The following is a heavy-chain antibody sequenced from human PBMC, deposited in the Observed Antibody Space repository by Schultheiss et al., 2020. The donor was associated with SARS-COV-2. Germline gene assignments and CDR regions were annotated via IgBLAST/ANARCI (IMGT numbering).Heavy chain of an antibody. CDR3: AREGTYYDFWSGLPYYYGMDV. J-gene: IGHJ6*02. D-gene: IGHD3-3*01. CDR1: GGSFSGYY. CDR2: INHSGST. V-gene: IGHV4-34*01. Sequence: GSLRLSCAVSGGSFSGYYWNWLRQPPGKGLEWIGEINHSGSTNYNPSLKSRVTISVDTSKNQFSLKLSSVTAADTAVYYCAREGTYYDFWSGLPYYYGMDVWGQGTTVTVSS.